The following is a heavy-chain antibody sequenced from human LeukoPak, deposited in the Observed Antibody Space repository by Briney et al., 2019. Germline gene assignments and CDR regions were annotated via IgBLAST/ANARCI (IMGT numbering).Heavy chain of an antibody. D-gene: IGHD1-26*01. V-gene: IGHV4-34*01. CDR2: INHSGST. CDR1: GGSFSGYY. J-gene: IGHJ4*02. Sequence: SETLSLTCAVYGGSFSGYYWSWIRQPPGKGLEWIGEINHSGSTNYNPSLRSRVTISVDTSKNQFSLKLSSATAADTAVYYCARISGSYYAIDYWGQGTLVTVSS. CDR3: ARISGSYYAIDY.